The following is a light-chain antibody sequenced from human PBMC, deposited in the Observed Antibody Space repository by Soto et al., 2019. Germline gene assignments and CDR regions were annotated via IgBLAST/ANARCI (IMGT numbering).Light chain of an antibody. J-gene: IGKJ2*01. CDR3: QKRFT. CDR1: QSVSSY. CDR2: DAS. V-gene: IGKV3-11*01. Sequence: EIVLTQSPATLSLSPGERATLSCRASQSVSSYLAWYQQKPGQAPRLLIYDASNRATGIPARFSGSGSGTDFTLTISSLEPEDFAVYYCQKRFTFGHGTKLEIK.